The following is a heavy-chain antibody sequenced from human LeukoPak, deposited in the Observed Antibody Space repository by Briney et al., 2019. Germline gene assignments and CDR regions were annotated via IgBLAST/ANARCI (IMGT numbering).Heavy chain of an antibody. CDR3: ARESFYGRFGELLSYYYYYMDV. V-gene: IGHV3-21*01. Sequence: GGSLRLSCAASGFTFSSYSMNWVRQAPAKGLEWVSSISSRSSYIYYADSVKGRFTISRDNAKNSLYLQMNSLRAEDTAVYYCARESFYGRFGELLSYYYYYMDVWGKGTTVTVSS. D-gene: IGHD3-10*01. CDR2: ISSRSSYI. J-gene: IGHJ6*03. CDR1: GFTFSSYS.